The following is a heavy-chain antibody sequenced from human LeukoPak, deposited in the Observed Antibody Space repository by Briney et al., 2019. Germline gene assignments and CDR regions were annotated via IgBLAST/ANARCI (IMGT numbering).Heavy chain of an antibody. V-gene: IGHV3-21*01. Sequence: GGSLRLSCAASGFAFSSYSMNWVRQASGKGLEWVSSISSSSSYIYYADSVKGRFTISRDNAKNSLYLQMNSLRAEDTAVYYCARDPKLWFGELLSRPRGYFDYWGQGTLVTVSS. CDR3: ARDPKLWFGELLSRPRGYFDY. CDR2: ISSSSSYI. J-gene: IGHJ4*02. D-gene: IGHD3-10*01. CDR1: GFAFSSYS.